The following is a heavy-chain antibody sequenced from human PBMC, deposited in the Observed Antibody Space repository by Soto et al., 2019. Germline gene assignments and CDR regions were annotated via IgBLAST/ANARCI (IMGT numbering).Heavy chain of an antibody. J-gene: IGHJ6*01. V-gene: IGHV1-8*01. Sequence: AASVKVSCKPSGYTFTSYDVNWERQATGHGLEWIGWMNPNSGNTGYAQNFPGRVTMTRNTHLSITFLDLRTLRSEDTAVFCSARGRVVRGRNRRTMAVRCQRTTVPVSS. CDR3: ARGRVVRGRNRRTMAV. CDR2: MNPNSGNT. D-gene: IGHD3-10*01. CDR1: GYTFTSYD.